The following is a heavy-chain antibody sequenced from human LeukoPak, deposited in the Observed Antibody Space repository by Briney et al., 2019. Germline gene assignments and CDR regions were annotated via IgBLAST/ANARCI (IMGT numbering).Heavy chain of an antibody. Sequence: GGSLRLSCAASGFTLSSYDMHWVRQTPGKGLEWVSAIGSAGDTYYPGSVKGRFTISRENAKNSLYLQMNSLRAGDTAVYFCTRRMRGLGSYSDAFDIWGQGTMVTVSS. CDR1: GFTLSSYD. D-gene: IGHD3-10*01. J-gene: IGHJ3*02. CDR3: TRRMRGLGSYSDAFDI. CDR2: IGSAGDT. V-gene: IGHV3-13*04.